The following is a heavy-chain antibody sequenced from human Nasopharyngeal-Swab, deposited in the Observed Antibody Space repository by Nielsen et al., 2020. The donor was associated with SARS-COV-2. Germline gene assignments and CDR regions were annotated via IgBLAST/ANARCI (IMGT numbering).Heavy chain of an antibody. CDR2: IIPIFGTA. V-gene: IGHV1-69*13. Sequence: SVKVSCKASGGTFSSYAISWVRQAPGQGLEWMGGIIPIFGTAIYAQKFQGRVTITADESTSTAYMELSSLRSEDTAVYYCARERWELRYYGMDVWGQGTTVTVSS. CDR3: ARERWELRYYGMDV. J-gene: IGHJ6*02. CDR1: GGTFSSYA. D-gene: IGHD1-26*01.